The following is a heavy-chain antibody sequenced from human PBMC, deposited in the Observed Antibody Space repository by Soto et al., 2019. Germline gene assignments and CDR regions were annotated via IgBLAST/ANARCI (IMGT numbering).Heavy chain of an antibody. Sequence: GGSLRLSCAASGFTFSSYAMHWVRQAPGKGLEWVAVISYDGSNKYYADSVKGRFTISRDNSKNTLYLQMNSLRAEDTAVYYCAKSMASNLVGGLPDYWGQGTQVTVSS. J-gene: IGHJ4*02. CDR2: ISYDGSNK. CDR3: AKSMASNLVGGLPDY. V-gene: IGHV3-30-3*01. D-gene: IGHD3-16*01. CDR1: GFTFSSYA.